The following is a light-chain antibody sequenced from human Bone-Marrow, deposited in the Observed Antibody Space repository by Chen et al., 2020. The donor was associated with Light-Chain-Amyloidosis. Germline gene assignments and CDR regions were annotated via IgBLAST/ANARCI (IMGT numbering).Light chain of an antibody. J-gene: IGLJ2*01. CDR2: RDT. Sequence: SDELTHPPTVSVSPGQTARITCSGDDLPTKYAYWYQQKPGRAPVLVIHRDTERPSGISERFSGSSSGTTATLTISGVQAEDEADYHCQSADSSGTYEVIFGGGTKLTVL. CDR3: QSADSSGTYEVI. V-gene: IGLV3-25*03. CDR1: DLPTKY.